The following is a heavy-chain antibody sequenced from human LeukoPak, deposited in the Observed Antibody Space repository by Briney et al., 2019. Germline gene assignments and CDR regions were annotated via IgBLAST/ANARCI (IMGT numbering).Heavy chain of an antibody. CDR3: AREETSGYDPFPFDY. Sequence: GASVKVSCKASGYTFTSYAMNWVRQAPGQGLEWTGWINTNTGNPTYAQGFTGRFVFSLDTSVNTAYLQISSLKAEDTAVYYCAREETSGYDPFPFDYWGQGTLVTVSS. V-gene: IGHV7-4-1*02. D-gene: IGHD5-12*01. J-gene: IGHJ4*02. CDR2: INTNTGNP. CDR1: GYTFTSYA.